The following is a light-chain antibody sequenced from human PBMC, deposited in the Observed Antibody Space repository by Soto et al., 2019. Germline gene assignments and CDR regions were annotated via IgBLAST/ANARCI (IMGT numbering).Light chain of an antibody. CDR2: DVS. V-gene: IGLV2-14*03. CDR3: CSYTVSSTYV. Sequence: QSALTKPASVTGSPGESIAISCTGTSSDVGAYNYVSWYQQHPGKAPKLMVSDVSRRPSGVSNRFSGSKSGNTASLTISGLQAEDEADYYCCSYTVSSTYVFGTGTKVTVL. CDR1: SSDVGAYNY. J-gene: IGLJ1*01.